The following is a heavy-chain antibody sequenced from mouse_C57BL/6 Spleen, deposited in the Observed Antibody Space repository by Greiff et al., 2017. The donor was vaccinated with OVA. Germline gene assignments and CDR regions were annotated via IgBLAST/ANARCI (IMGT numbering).Heavy chain of an antibody. V-gene: IGHV3-6*01. CDR2: ISYDGSN. CDR1: GYSITSGYY. J-gene: IGHJ4*01. Sequence: EVKLQQSGPGLVKPSQSLSLTCSVTGYSITSGYYWNWIRQFPGNKLEWMGYISYDGSNNYNPSLKNRIPITRDTSKNQFFLKLNSVTTEDTAAYYCARQAYRYAMDYWGQGTSVTVSS. D-gene: IGHD2-10*01. CDR3: ARQAYRYAMDY.